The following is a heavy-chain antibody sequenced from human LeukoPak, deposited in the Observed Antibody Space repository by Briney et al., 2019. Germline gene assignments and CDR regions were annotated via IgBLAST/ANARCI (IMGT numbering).Heavy chain of an antibody. CDR2: IYSGGST. D-gene: IGHD4-17*01. CDR1: GFTVSSNC. V-gene: IGHV3-53*01. J-gene: IGHJ4*02. CDR3: ARHKENYGDSCLDDD. Sequence: GGSLRLSCAASGFTVSSNCMNWVRQAPGKGLEWVSVIYSGGSTYYADSVKGRFTISRDNSKNTLYLQMNSLRADDTAVYYCARHKENYGDSCLDDDWGQGTLVTVSS.